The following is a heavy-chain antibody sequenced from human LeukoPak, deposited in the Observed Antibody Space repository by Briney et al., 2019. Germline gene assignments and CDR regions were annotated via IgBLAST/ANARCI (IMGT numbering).Heavy chain of an antibody. Sequence: SETLSLTCSVSGDSIRRYFWSWIRLSPGKGLKWIGYVHHSGTSRYKPPLESRVTISLDTSENQFSLTLKSVTAADTALYYCAGAEIDRLRSPGTLYYIDAWGPGTLVTVSS. J-gene: IGHJ5*02. CDR2: VHHSGTS. CDR3: AGAEIDRLRSPGTLYYIDA. V-gene: IGHV4-59*01. CDR1: GDSIRRYF. D-gene: IGHD5-12*01.